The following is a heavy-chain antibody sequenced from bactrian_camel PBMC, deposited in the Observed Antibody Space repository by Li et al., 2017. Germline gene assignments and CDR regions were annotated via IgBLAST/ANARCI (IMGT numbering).Heavy chain of an antibody. CDR3: AVDCCNRFWSYH. Sequence: VQLVESGGGLVQAGGSLRLSCATSGSTFPDYDMSWVRRAPGKGLEWVASIYVADGSAYYADSVKGRFTISRDNTKNTLYLQMNSLKPEDTAVYYCAVDCCNRFWSYHWGQGTQVTVS. CDR1: GSTFPDYD. CDR2: IYVADGSA. D-gene: IGHD8*01. V-gene: IGHV3S40*01. J-gene: IGHJ4*01.